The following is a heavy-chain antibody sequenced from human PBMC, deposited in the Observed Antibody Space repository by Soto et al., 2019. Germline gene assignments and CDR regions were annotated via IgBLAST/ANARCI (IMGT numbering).Heavy chain of an antibody. Sequence: ASVKVSCKASGYTFTGYYMHWVRQAPGQGLEWMGWINPNSGGTNYAQKFQGRVTMTRDTSISTAYTELSRLRSDDTAVYYCASLFQTTVTIIDYWGQGTLVTVSS. V-gene: IGHV1-2*02. J-gene: IGHJ4*02. CDR1: GYTFTGYY. CDR2: INPNSGGT. CDR3: ASLFQTTVTIIDY. D-gene: IGHD4-17*01.